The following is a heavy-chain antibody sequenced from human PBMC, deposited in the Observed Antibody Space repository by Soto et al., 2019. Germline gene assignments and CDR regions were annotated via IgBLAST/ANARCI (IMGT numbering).Heavy chain of an antibody. J-gene: IGHJ4*02. CDR3: ARDWHVRIPLWHKQDYFDY. Sequence: PGGSLRLSCAASGFTFSSYSMNWVRQAPGKGLEWVSSISSSSSYIYYADSVKGRFTISRDNAKNSLYLQMNSLRAEDTAVYYCARDWHVRIPLWHKQDYFDYWGQGTLVTVSS. CDR1: GFTFSSYS. V-gene: IGHV3-21*01. CDR2: ISSSSSYI. D-gene: IGHD5-18*01.